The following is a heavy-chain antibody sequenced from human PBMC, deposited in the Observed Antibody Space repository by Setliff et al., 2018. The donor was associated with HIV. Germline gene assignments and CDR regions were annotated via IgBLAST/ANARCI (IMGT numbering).Heavy chain of an antibody. Sequence: GASVKVSCKASGGTFSSYAINWVRQAPGQGLQWMGGIIPMFGTLNFAQKFQGRVTISTDDPTSTAYMELNSLRSEDTAVYYCARGHSHGYGYSGSYGPFDIWGQGTMVT. D-gene: IGHD1-26*01. V-gene: IGHV1-69*05. CDR1: GGTFSSYA. CDR2: IIPMFGTL. CDR3: ARGHSHGYGYSGSYGPFDI. J-gene: IGHJ3*02.